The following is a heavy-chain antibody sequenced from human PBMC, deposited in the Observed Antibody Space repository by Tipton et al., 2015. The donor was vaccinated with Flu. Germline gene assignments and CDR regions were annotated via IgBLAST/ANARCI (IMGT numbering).Heavy chain of an antibody. CDR2: IYYSGST. V-gene: IGHV4-59*01. CDR3: ARFGRRYHSDAFDI. CDR1: GGSISRYY. Sequence: TLSLTCTVSGGSISRYYWSWIRQPPGKGLEWIGDIYYSGSTNYNPSLKSRVTISVDTSKNQFSLKLSSVTAADTDVYYWARFGRRYHSDAFDIWGQGTLVPVSS. J-gene: IGHJ3*02. D-gene: IGHD1-14*01.